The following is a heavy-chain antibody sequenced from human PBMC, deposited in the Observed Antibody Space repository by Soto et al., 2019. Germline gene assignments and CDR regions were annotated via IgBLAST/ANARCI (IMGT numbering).Heavy chain of an antibody. Sequence: QVQLVESGGGVVQPGRSLRLSCAASGFSFSNYGIHWVRQAPGEGLEWVAFISYDGSTPYYGDSVKGRFTISRDNSKNTVYLQMNSLRADDTPVYYCAKADPDYSYYWSSFDHWGQGTLVTVSS. V-gene: IGHV3-30*18. CDR1: GFSFSNYG. J-gene: IGHJ4*02. CDR2: ISYDGSTP. CDR3: AKADPDYSYYWSSFDH. D-gene: IGHD3-22*01.